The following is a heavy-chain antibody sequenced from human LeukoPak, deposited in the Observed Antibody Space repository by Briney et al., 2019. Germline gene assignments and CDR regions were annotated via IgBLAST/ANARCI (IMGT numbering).Heavy chain of an antibody. CDR3: AKTRSSYYDSSGFYYDY. D-gene: IGHD3-22*01. CDR2: ISYDGGNK. CDR1: GFTFSSYG. V-gene: IGHV3-30*18. J-gene: IGHJ4*02. Sequence: PGRSLRLSCAASGFTFSSYGMHWVRQAPGKGLEWVAVISYDGGNKYYADSVKGRFTISRDNSKNTLYLQMNSLRAEDTAVYYCAKTRSSYYDSSGFYYDYWGQGTLVTVSS.